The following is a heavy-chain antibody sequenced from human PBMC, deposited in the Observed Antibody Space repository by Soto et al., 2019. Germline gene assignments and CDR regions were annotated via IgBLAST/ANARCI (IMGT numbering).Heavy chain of an antibody. Sequence: QVHLVQSGAEVKKPGASVKVSCKASGYTFTSYAMHWVRQAPGQRLEWMGWINAGNGNTKYSQKFQGRVTITRDTSASTAYMELSSLGSEDTAVYYCARGPGGPDGPGDYWGQGTLVTVSS. J-gene: IGHJ4*02. D-gene: IGHD2-15*01. V-gene: IGHV1-3*01. CDR1: GYTFTSYA. CDR3: ARGPGGPDGPGDY. CDR2: INAGNGNT.